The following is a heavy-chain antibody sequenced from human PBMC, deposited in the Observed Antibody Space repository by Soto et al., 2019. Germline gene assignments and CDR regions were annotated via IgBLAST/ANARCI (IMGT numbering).Heavy chain of an antibody. Sequence: ASVKVSCKASGYTFTSYGISWVRQAPGQGLEWMGWMNPNSGNTGYAQKFQGRVTMTRNTSISTAYMELSSLRSEDTAVYYCARAHVTIFGVVIMPHYYYYYGMDVWGQGTTVTVSS. V-gene: IGHV1-8*02. CDR3: ARAHVTIFGVVIMPHYYYYYGMDV. J-gene: IGHJ6*02. CDR1: GYTFTSYG. D-gene: IGHD3-3*01. CDR2: MNPNSGNT.